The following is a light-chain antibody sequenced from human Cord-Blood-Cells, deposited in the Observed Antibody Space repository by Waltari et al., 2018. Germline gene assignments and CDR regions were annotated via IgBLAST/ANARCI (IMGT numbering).Light chain of an antibody. Sequence: QSALTQPASVSGSPGQSITISRTGTSSDVGGYNYVSWYQQHPGKAPKLMIYDVSKRPSGVSNRFSGSKSGNTASLTISGLQAEDEADYYCSSYTSSSTFGVFGGGTKLTVL. CDR1: SSDVGGYNY. V-gene: IGLV2-14*01. CDR2: DVS. J-gene: IGLJ3*02. CDR3: SSYTSSSTFGV.